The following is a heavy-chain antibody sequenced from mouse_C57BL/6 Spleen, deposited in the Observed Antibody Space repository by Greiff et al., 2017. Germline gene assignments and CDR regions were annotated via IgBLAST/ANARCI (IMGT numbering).Heavy chain of an antibody. V-gene: IGHV1-55*01. J-gene: IGHJ3*01. CDR2: IYPGSGST. D-gene: IGHD2-4*01. CDR1: GYTFTGYS. CDR3: ARQRDDYDAIAY. Sequence: QVQLQQPGAELVKPGASVKLSCKASGYTFTGYSIPWVKQRPGQGLEWIGGIYPGSGSTKYNEKFKDKATLTVDTSSSTAYMQLSRLTSEDSAVYFCARQRDDYDAIAYWGQGTPVTVSA.